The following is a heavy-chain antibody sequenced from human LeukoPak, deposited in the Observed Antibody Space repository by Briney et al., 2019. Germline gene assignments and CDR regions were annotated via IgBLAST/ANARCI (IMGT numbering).Heavy chain of an antibody. D-gene: IGHD5-24*01. J-gene: IGHJ3*01. V-gene: IGHV3-66*01. CDR2: IYSGGST. Sequence: GGSLRLSCAASGFTVSSNYMSWVRQAPGKGLEWVSVIYSGGSTDYKDSVKDRFIISRDNSKNTLYLQMNSLRAEDTAVYYCAKEMAKMNAFDFWGQGTMVTVSS. CDR3: AKEMAKMNAFDF. CDR1: GFTVSSNY.